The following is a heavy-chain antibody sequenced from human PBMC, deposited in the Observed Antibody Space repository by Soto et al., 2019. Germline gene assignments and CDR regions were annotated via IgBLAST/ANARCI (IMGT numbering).Heavy chain of an antibody. Sequence: GASVKVSCKASGYTFTSYGISWVRQAPGQGLEWMGWISAYNGNTNYAQKLQGRVTMTTDTSTSTAYMELRSLRSDDTAVYYCARVGVVVVAATNAFDIWGQGTMVTVSS. D-gene: IGHD2-15*01. J-gene: IGHJ3*02. CDR1: GYTFTSYG. V-gene: IGHV1-18*01. CDR3: ARVGVVVVAATNAFDI. CDR2: ISAYNGNT.